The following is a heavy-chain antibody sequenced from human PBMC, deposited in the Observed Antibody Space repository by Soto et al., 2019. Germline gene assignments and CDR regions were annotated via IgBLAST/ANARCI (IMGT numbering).Heavy chain of an antibody. D-gene: IGHD1-26*01. CDR1: GFTFSSYA. CDR2: ISGSGGST. Sequence: EVQLLESGGGLVQPGGSLRLSCAASGFTFSSYAMSWVRQAPGKGLEWVSAISGSGGSTYYADSVKGRFTISRDNSKNTLYLPMNSLRAEDTAVYYCATEEGGLVGATSYYYGMDVWGQGTTVTVSS. J-gene: IGHJ6*02. CDR3: ATEEGGLVGATSYYYGMDV. V-gene: IGHV3-23*01.